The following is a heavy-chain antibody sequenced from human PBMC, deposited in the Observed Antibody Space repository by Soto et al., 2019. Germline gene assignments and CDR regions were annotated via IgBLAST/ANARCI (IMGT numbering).Heavy chain of an antibody. V-gene: IGHV4-34*01. CDR1: GGSFSGYH. CDR2: INHSGST. D-gene: IGHD6-6*01. CDR3: ARGLEYSSSSTHFDY. J-gene: IGHJ4*02. Sequence: PSETLSLTCAVYGGSFSGYHWSWIRQPPGKGLEWIGEINHSGSTNYNPSLKSRVTISVDTSKNQFSLKLSSVTAADTAVYYCARGLEYSSSSTHFDYWGQGTLVTVSS.